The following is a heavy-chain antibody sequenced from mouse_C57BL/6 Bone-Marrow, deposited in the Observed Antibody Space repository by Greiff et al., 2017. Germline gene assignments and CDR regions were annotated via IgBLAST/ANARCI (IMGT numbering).Heavy chain of an antibody. D-gene: IGHD1-1*01. CDR2: IWGVGST. J-gene: IGHJ3*01. CDR3: ASGGTTVPFAY. CDR1: GFSLTSYG. Sequence: VQLVESGPGLVAPSQSLSITCTVSGFSLTSYGVDWVRQSPGKGLEWLGVIWGVGSTNYNFALKSRLSISKDNSKSQVFLKMNSLQTDDTAMYYCASGGTTVPFAYWGQGTLVTVSA. V-gene: IGHV2-6*01.